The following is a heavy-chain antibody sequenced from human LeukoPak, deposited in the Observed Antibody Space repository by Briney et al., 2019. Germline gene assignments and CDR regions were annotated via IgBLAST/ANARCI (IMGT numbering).Heavy chain of an antibody. D-gene: IGHD2-15*01. CDR3: ARGYCSGGSCYEIDY. CDR1: GYTFTGYY. Sequence: ASVKVSCKASGYTFTGYYMHWVRQAPGQGLEWMGRINPNSGGTNYARKFQGRVTMTRDTSISTAYMELSRLRSDDTAVYYCARGYCSGGSCYEIDYWGQGTLVTVSS. J-gene: IGHJ4*02. V-gene: IGHV1-2*06. CDR2: INPNSGGT.